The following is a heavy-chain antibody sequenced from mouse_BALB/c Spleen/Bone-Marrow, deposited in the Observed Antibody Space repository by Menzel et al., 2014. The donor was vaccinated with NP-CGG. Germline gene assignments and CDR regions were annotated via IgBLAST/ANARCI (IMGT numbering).Heavy chain of an antibody. V-gene: IGHV1-14*01. CDR3: TRIYYDYDGVWFAY. J-gene: IGHJ3*01. CDR1: GYTFTSYF. CDR2: INPYNDGT. D-gene: IGHD2-4*01. Sequence: EVKLVESGPELVKPGASVKMSCKASGYTFTSYFMHWVKQRPGQGLEWSGYINPYNDGTKYNEKFKGKATLTSDKSSSPAYMELSSLTSEDSAVYYCTRIYYDYDGVWFAYWGQGTLVTVSA.